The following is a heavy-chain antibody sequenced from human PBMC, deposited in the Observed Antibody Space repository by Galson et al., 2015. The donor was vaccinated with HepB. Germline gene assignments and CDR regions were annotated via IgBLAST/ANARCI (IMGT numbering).Heavy chain of an antibody. CDR2: IHNDGETT. J-gene: IGHJ4*02. V-gene: IGHV3-23*01. CDR1: GFTFSCCA. Sequence: SLRLSCAASGFTFSCCAMTWVRQTPGKGLEWISLIHNDGETTQHADSVKGRFSISRDNSKNEVSLQMNSLRAEDTAVYFCATAAGGRHRSYYFDYWCQGNTVTVSS. CDR3: ATAAGGRHRSYYFDY. D-gene: IGHD4-23*01.